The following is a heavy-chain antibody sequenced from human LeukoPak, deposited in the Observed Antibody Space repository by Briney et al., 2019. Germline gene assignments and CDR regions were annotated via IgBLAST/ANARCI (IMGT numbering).Heavy chain of an antibody. CDR3: ARENYDILTGYRHVNWFDP. D-gene: IGHD3-9*01. V-gene: IGHV1-69*05. Sequence: GSSVKVSCKASGGTFISYAISWVRQAPGQGLEWMGRIIPICGTANYAQKFQGRVTITTDESTSTAYMELSSLRSEDTAVYYCARENYDILTGYRHVNWFDPWGQGTLVTVSS. J-gene: IGHJ5*02. CDR2: IIPICGTA. CDR1: GGTFISYA.